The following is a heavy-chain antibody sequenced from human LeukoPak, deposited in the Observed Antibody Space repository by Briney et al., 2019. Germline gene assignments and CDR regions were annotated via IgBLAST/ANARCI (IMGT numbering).Heavy chain of an antibody. Sequence: SETLSLTCAVYGVSFSGYYWSWIRQPPGKGLEWIGEINHSGSTNYNPSLKSRVTISVDTSKNQFSLKLSSVTAADTAVYYCATRGRRHYYGSGSFHYFDYWGQGTLVTVSS. CDR3: ATRGRRHYYGSGSFHYFDY. D-gene: IGHD3-10*01. V-gene: IGHV4-34*01. CDR1: GVSFSGYY. J-gene: IGHJ4*02. CDR2: INHSGST.